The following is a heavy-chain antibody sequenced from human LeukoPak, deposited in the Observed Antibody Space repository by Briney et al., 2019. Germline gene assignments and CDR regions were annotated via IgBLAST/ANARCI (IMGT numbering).Heavy chain of an antibody. CDR2: ITGSGGST. V-gene: IGHV3-23*01. D-gene: IGHD3-22*01. J-gene: IGHJ4*02. CDR1: GLTFSSHA. CDR3: AKGDYYDSSGYVDY. Sequence: GGSLRLSCVASGLTFSSHAMTWVRQTPGKGLEWVSGITGSGGSTYYADSVKGRFTISRDNSKNTLYLQMNSLRAEDTAVYYCAKGDYYDSSGYVDYWGQGTLVTVSS.